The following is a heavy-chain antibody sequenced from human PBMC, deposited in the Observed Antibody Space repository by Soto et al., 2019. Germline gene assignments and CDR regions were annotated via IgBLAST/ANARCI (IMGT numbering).Heavy chain of an antibody. CDR2: INPDGATR. CDR3: VTAGSYRLDN. V-gene: IGHV3-74*01. CDR1: GFTLGTYW. J-gene: IGHJ4*02. Sequence: PGGSLRLSCAGSGFTLGTYWVHWVRQAPGEGLVWVSRINPDGATRDYADSVKGRFTISRDNARSTVYLQMNSLRGDDTAVYYCVTAGSYRLDNWGQGTLVTVSS. D-gene: IGHD3-16*02.